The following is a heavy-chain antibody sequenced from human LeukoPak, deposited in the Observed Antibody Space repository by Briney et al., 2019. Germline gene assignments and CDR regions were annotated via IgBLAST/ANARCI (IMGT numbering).Heavy chain of an antibody. CDR3: AKDRMGYQPLNPLDY. CDR2: ISYDGSNK. J-gene: IGHJ4*02. Sequence: GGSLRLSCAASGFTFSSYAMHWVRQAPGKGLEWVAVISYDGSNKYYADSVKGRFTISRDNSKNTLYLQMNSLRAEDTAVYYCAKDRMGYQPLNPLDYWGQGTLVTVSS. V-gene: IGHV3-30-3*01. CDR1: GFTFSSYA. D-gene: IGHD2-2*01.